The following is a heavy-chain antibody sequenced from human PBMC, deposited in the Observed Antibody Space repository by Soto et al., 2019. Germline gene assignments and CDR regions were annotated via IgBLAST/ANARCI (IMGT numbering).Heavy chain of an antibody. CDR1: GFTFSSYA. Sequence: EVQLLESGGGLVQPGGSLRLSCAASGFTFSSYAMSWVRQAPGKGLEWVSAISGSGGSTYYADSVKGRFTISRDNSKNTLYLQMNSLRAEDTAVYYCAKDTGATWRAAHAFDIWGQGTMVTVSS. CDR2: ISGSGGST. J-gene: IGHJ3*02. D-gene: IGHD1-26*01. V-gene: IGHV3-23*01. CDR3: AKDTGATWRAAHAFDI.